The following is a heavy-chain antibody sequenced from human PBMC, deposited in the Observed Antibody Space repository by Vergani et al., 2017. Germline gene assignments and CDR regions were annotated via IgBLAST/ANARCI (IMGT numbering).Heavy chain of an antibody. Sequence: QVPLVQSGAAVKTPGASVKLSCKSSGHTFTSYDINWVRQATGQGLEWMGWKNPNSGNTVYAQKFQGRVTMTRNTSISTAYMELSSLRSEDTAVYYCAIALRYFDWLPCYGGQGTLVTVSS. CDR1: GHTFTSYD. CDR3: AIALRYFDWLPCY. D-gene: IGHD3-9*01. J-gene: IGHJ4*02. V-gene: IGHV1-8*02. CDR2: KNPNSGNT.